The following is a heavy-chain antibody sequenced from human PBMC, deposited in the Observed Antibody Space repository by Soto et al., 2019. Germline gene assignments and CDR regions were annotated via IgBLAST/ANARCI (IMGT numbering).Heavy chain of an antibody. CDR3: ARGGALYDFWSGHGFDY. CDR1: GVTFCISV. CDR2: IWYDGSNK. J-gene: IGHJ4*02. D-gene: IGHD3-3*01. Sequence: PGWSLRLSCASSGVTFCISVVHWVLQAPGKGLEWVAVIWYDGSNKYYADSVKGRFTISRDNSKNTLYLQMNSLRAEDTAVYYCARGGALYDFWSGHGFDYWGQGTLVTVSS. V-gene: IGHV3-33*01.